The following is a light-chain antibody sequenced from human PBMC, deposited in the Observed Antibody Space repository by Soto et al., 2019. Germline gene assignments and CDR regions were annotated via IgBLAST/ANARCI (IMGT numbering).Light chain of an antibody. CDR3: SSYTSSSTPYV. V-gene: IGLV2-14*01. CDR2: DVS. CDR1: SSDVGGYNY. Sequence: QSALTQPASVSGSPGQSITISCTGTSSDVGGYNYVSWYQQHPGKAPKLMIYDVSNRPSGVSNRFSGSKSGNTASLTTSGLQAEDEADCYRSSYTSSSTPYVFGTGTKVTVL. J-gene: IGLJ1*01.